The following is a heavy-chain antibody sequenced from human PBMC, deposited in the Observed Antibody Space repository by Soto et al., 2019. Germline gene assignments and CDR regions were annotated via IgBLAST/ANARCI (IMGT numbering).Heavy chain of an antibody. J-gene: IGHJ3*02. CDR3: ARDRSYYDGPSAFDI. CDR2: ISYDGSNK. CDR1: GFTFSSYA. V-gene: IGHV3-30-3*01. Sequence: QMQLVESGGGVVQPGRSLRLSCAASGFTFSSYAMHWVRQAPGKGLEWVAVISYDGSNKYYADSVKGRFTISRDNSKNTLYLQMNSLRAEDTAVYYCARDRSYYDGPSAFDIWGQGTMVTVSS. D-gene: IGHD3-22*01.